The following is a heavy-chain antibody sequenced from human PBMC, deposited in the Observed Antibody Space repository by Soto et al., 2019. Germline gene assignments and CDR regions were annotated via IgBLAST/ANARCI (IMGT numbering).Heavy chain of an antibody. CDR3: AGSIVVVTALDY. Sequence: QVQLVQSGAEEKKPGASVKVSCKASGYTFSSYAMHWVRQAPGQGLEWMGWINAGNGNTKYSQKFQGRVTITRDPSASTAYMELSSLRSEDTAVYYCAGSIVVVTALDYWGQGTLVTVSS. CDR1: GYTFSSYA. CDR2: INAGNGNT. J-gene: IGHJ4*02. D-gene: IGHD2-21*02. V-gene: IGHV1-3*05.